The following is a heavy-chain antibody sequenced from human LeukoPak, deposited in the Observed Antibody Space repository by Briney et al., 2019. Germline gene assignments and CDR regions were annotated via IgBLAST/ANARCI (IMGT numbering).Heavy chain of an antibody. CDR2: ISYDGSNK. D-gene: IGHD5/OR15-5a*01. J-gene: IGHJ4*02. CDR1: GFTFSSYA. V-gene: IGHV3-30-3*01. CDR3: ARGRRSTFNPSDY. Sequence: GRSLRLSCAASGFTFSSYAMHWVRQAPGKGLEWVAVISYDGSNKYYADSVKGRFTISRDNSKNTLYLQMNSLRAEDTAVYYCARGRRSTFNPSDYWGQGTLVTVSS.